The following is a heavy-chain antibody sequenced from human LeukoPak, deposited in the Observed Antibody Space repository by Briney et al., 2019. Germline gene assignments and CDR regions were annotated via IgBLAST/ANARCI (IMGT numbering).Heavy chain of an antibody. CDR1: GFTLSSYS. V-gene: IGHV3-48*01. CDR2: TGSSSTTI. Sequence: GGSLRLSCAASGFTLSSYSMNWVRQAPGKGLEWVSYTGSSSTTIYYADSVKGRFTISRDNSKNTLYLQMNSLRAEDTAVYYCARDRGHTLSYMDVWGKGTTVTVSS. D-gene: IGHD3-10*01. CDR3: ARDRGHTLSYMDV. J-gene: IGHJ6*03.